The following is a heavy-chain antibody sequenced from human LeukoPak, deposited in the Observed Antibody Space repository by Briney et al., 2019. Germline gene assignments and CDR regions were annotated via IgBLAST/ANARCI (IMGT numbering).Heavy chain of an antibody. CDR2: IYTSGST. Sequence: SETLSLTCTVSGGSISSYYWSWIRQPAGKGLEWIGRIYTSGSTNYNPSLKSRVTISVDKSKNQFSLKLSSVTAADTAVYYCARGTMTTVVTPYWYFDLRGRGTLVTVSS. D-gene: IGHD4-23*01. CDR1: GGSISSYY. CDR3: ARGTMTTVVTPYWYFDL. V-gene: IGHV4-4*07. J-gene: IGHJ2*01.